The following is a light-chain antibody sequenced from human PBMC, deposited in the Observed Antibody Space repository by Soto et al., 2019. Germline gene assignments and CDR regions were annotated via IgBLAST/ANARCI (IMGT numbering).Light chain of an antibody. CDR1: SSNVGNHL. V-gene: IGLV1-51*02. Sequence: QSVLTQPPSVSAAPGQTVTISCSGTSSNVGNHLVSWYQHLPGTAPKLLIYENNKRPSGIPDRVSGSKSGMSATLGIVGLQTGDEADYYCGTWDTRLESFVFGPGTKLTVL. CDR2: ENN. CDR3: GTWDTRLESFV. J-gene: IGLJ1*01.